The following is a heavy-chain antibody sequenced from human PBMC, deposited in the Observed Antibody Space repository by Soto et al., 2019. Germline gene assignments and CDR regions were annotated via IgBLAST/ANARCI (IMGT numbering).Heavy chain of an antibody. J-gene: IGHJ3*02. CDR2: IYPSSSST. V-gene: IGHV1-46*03. CDR3: ARHDCGDPYNAFHM. CDR1: RLTYTNYS. Sequence: GASLKVSCKTSRLTYTNYSVHWVRQAPGQGLEWMGIIYPSSSSTTYAQKFKGRVTMTRDTSTSTVYMELSSLRSEDTALYYCARHDCGDPYNAFHMWGQGTMVTVSS. D-gene: IGHD4-17*01.